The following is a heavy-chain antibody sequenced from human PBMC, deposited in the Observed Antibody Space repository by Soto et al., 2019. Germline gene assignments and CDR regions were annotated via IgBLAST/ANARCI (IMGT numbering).Heavy chain of an antibody. J-gene: IGHJ4*02. CDR3: AHRRIWVSQWNYGDFDY. Sequence: QITLKESGPTLVKPTQTLTLTCTFSGFSLSTSGVGVGWVRQPPGKALEWLVFIYWDDDKRYSPSLRSRLTITKDTSKNQVVLTMTNVEPVDTATYFCAHRRIWVSQWNYGDFDYWGQETLVTVSS. D-gene: IGHD6-19*01. V-gene: IGHV2-5*02. CDR1: GFSLSTSGVG. CDR2: IYWDDDK.